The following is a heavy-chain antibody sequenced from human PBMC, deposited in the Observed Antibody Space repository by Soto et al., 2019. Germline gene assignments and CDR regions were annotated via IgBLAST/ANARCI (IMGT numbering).Heavy chain of an antibody. CDR2: ISYDGSNK. CDR3: AKAYDSSGYLWTYYYYGMDV. D-gene: IGHD3-22*01. CDR1: GFTFSSYG. Sequence: PGGSLRLSCAASGFTFSSYGIHWVRQAPGKGLEWVAVISYDGSNKYYADSVKGRFTISRDNSKNTLYLQMNSLRAEDTAVYYCAKAYDSSGYLWTYYYYGMDVWGQGTTVTVSS. J-gene: IGHJ6*02. V-gene: IGHV3-30*18.